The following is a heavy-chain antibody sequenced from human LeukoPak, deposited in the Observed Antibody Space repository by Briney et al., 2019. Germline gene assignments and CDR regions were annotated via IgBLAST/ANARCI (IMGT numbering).Heavy chain of an antibody. V-gene: IGHV1-18*01. Sequence: AASVRVSCTASGYTFTSYGISWVRQAPGQGLEWMGWISAYNGNTNYAQKLQGRVTMTTDTSTSTAYMELRSLRSDDTAVYYCARVAAAGYFDYWGRGTLVTVSS. J-gene: IGHJ4*02. CDR3: ARVAAAGYFDY. CDR1: GYTFTSYG. CDR2: ISAYNGNT. D-gene: IGHD6-13*01.